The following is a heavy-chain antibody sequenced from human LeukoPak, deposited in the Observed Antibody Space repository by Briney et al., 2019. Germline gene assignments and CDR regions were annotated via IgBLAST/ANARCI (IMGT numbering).Heavy chain of an antibody. V-gene: IGHV4-39*07. CDR1: GGSISSSSYY. D-gene: IGHD1-14*01. CDR3: ARSPRGGTKTYFDY. J-gene: IGHJ4*02. CDR2: IYYSGST. Sequence: SETLSLTCTVSGGSISSSSYYWGWIRQPPGKGLEWIGSIYYSGSTYYNPSLKSRVTISVDTSKNQFSLKLSSVTAADTAVYYCARSPRGGTKTYFDYWGQGTLVTVSP.